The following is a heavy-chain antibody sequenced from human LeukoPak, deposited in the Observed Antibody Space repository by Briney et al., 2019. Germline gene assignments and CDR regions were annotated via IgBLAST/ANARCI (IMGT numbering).Heavy chain of an antibody. V-gene: IGHV3-23*01. CDR2: ISGSGGST. CDR3: TKYCAMIVVGPNDY. D-gene: IGHD3-22*01. J-gene: IGHJ4*02. Sequence: GGSLRLSCAASGFTFSSYAMSWVRQAPGKGLEWVSPISGSGGSTYYADSVTGRFTISRDNSKNTLYLQMNRRREEDTAVYCCTKYCAMIVVGPNDYWGQGTLVTVSS. CDR1: GFTFSSYA.